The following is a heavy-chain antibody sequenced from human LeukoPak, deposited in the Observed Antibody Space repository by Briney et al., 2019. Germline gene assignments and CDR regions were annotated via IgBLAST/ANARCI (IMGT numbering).Heavy chain of an antibody. CDR3: ARLDITIFGVSDY. J-gene: IGHJ4*02. V-gene: IGHV4-34*01. CDR2: INHSGST. D-gene: IGHD3-3*01. CDR1: GGSFSGYY. Sequence: PLETLSLTCAVYGGSFSGYYWSWIRQPPGKGLEWIGEINHSGSTNYNPSLKSRVTISVDTSKNQFSLKLSSVTAADTAVYYCARLDITIFGVSDYWGQGTLVTVSS.